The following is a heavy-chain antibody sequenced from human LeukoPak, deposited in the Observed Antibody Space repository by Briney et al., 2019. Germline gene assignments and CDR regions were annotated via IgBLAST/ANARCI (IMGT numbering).Heavy chain of an antibody. V-gene: IGHV1-69*13. J-gene: IGHJ5*02. CDR1: GGTFSSYA. CDR2: IIRIFGTA. D-gene: IGHD3-22*01. CDR3: ARVMKNYDSSGYYYGWFDP. Sequence: AASVKVSCKASGGTFSSYAISWVRQAPGQGLEWMGGIIRIFGTANYAQKFQGRVTITADESTSTAYMELSSLRSEDTAVYYCARVMKNYDSSGYYYGWFDPWGQGTLVTVSS.